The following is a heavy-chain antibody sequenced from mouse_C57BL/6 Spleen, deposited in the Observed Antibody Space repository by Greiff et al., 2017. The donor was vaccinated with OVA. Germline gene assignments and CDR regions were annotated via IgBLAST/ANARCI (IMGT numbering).Heavy chain of an antibody. D-gene: IGHD2-4*01. Sequence: EVMLVESGGGLVKPGGSLKLSCAASGFTFSSYAMSWVRQTPEKRLEWVATISDGGSYTYYPDNVKGRFTISRDNAKNNLYLQMSHLKSEDTAMYYGARDGDYDYWYFDVWGTGTTVTVSS. CDR2: ISDGGSYT. V-gene: IGHV5-4*01. CDR3: ARDGDYDYWYFDV. CDR1: GFTFSSYA. J-gene: IGHJ1*03.